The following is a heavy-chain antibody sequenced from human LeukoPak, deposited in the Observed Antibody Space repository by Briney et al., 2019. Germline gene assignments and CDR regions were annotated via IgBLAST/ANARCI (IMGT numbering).Heavy chain of an antibody. V-gene: IGHV4-34*01. CDR1: GGSFSGYY. Sequence: SETLSLTCTVYGGSFSGYYWSWIRQPPGKGLEWIGEINHSGSTNYNPSLKSRVTISVDPSKNQFSLKLSSVTAADTAVYYCARVLSDQLREGHVPGHDAFDIWGQGTMVTVSS. D-gene: IGHD1-1*01. CDR3: ARVLSDQLREGHVPGHDAFDI. J-gene: IGHJ3*02. CDR2: INHSGST.